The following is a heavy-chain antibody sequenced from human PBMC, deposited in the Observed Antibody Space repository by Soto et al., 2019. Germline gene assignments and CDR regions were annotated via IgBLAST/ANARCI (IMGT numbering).Heavy chain of an antibody. CDR2: TSYDGSHK. CDR1: GLTFSGSA. CDR3: AKVSLYYYDSSGPH. Sequence: GGSLRLSCAAPGLTFSGSAIHWVRQAPGKGLDWVAVTSYDGSHKYYADSVKGRFTISRDIFKNTVDLQMNSLRAEDTAVYYCAKVSLYYYDSSGPHWGQGTLVTVSS. V-gene: IGHV3-30-3*01. J-gene: IGHJ4*02. D-gene: IGHD3-22*01.